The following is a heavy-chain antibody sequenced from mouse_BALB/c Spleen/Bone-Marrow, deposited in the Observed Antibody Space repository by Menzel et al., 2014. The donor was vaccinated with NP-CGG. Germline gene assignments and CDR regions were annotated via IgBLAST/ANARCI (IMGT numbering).Heavy chain of an antibody. CDR2: INPDRSTI. CDR3: ARLHSYGYRAY. CDR1: GFDFSTFW. J-gene: IGHJ3*01. D-gene: IGHD1-2*01. Sequence: EVKLQESGGGLVQPGGSLKLSCAASGFDFSTFWMNWVRQAPGKGLEWIGEINPDRSTINYAPSLKDKFIISRDNAKNTLYLLMSRVRSEDTALYYCARLHSYGYRAYWGQGTLVTVSA. V-gene: IGHV4-1*02.